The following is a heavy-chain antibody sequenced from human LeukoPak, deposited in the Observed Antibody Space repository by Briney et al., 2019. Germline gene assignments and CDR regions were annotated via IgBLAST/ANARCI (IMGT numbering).Heavy chain of an antibody. V-gene: IGHV3-53*01. CDR2: IYSSTST. Sequence: GGSLRLSCEASRFTFTAYAMAWGRQAPGKGLEWVSIIYSSTSTYYADSVKGRFTLSRDNSKNTLFLQMNSLRAEDTAVYFCARGYCTSTSCPWSFDYWGQGTLVTVSS. CDR3: ARGYCTSTSCPWSFDY. J-gene: IGHJ4*02. D-gene: IGHD2-2*01. CDR1: RFTFTAYA.